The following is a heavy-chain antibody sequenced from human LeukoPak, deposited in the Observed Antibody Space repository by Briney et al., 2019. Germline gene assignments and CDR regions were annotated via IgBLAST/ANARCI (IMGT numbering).Heavy chain of an antibody. CDR3: AKTPTYYYDSSGYYFDY. V-gene: IGHV3-23*01. J-gene: IGHJ4*02. Sequence: PGGSLRLSCAASGFTFSNAWMSWVRQAPGKGLEWVSAISGSGGSTYYADSVKGRFTISRDNSKNTLYLQMNSLRAEDTAVYYCAKTPTYYYDSSGYYFDYWGQGTLVTVSS. CDR2: ISGSGGST. CDR1: GFTFSNAW. D-gene: IGHD3-22*01.